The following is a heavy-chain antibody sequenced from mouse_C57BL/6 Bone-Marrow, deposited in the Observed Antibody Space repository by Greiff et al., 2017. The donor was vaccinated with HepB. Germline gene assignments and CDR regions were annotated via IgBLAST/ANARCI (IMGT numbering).Heavy chain of an antibody. CDR3: ARGSSKGYFDY. CDR2: INYDGSST. CDR1: GFTFSDYY. J-gene: IGHJ2*01. V-gene: IGHV5-16*01. Sequence: EVQRVESEGGLVQPGSSMKLSCTASGFTFSDYYMAWVRQVPEKGLEWVANINYDGSSTYYLDSLKSRFIISRDNAKNILYLQMSSLKSEDTATYYCARGSSKGYFDYWGQGTTLTVSS.